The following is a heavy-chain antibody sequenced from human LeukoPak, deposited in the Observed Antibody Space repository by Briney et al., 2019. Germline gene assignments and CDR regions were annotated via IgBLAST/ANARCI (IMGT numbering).Heavy chain of an antibody. V-gene: IGHV1-69*04. CDR2: IIPILGIA. D-gene: IGHD2-2*01. CDR1: GGTFSSYA. CDR3: AKDSHCSSTSCQFDY. Sequence: GASVKVSCKASGGTFSSYAISWVRQAPGQGLEWMGRIIPILGIANYAQKFQGRVTITADKSTSTAYMELSSLRSEDTAVYYCAKDSHCSSTSCQFDYWGQGTLVTVSS. J-gene: IGHJ4*02.